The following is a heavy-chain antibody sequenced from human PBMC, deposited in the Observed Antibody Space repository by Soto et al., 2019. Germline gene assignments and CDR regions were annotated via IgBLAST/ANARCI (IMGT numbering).Heavy chain of an antibody. CDR1: GGSISSYY. J-gene: IGHJ4*02. CDR2: IYYSGST. D-gene: IGHD1-26*01. V-gene: IGHV4-59*01. Sequence: PSETLSLTCTVSGGSISSYYWSWIRQPPGKGLEWIGYIYYSGSTNYNPSLKSRVTISVDTSKNQFSLKLSSVTAADTAVYYCARAGQSSTVFDSWGQGALVTGSS. CDR3: ARAGQSSTVFDS.